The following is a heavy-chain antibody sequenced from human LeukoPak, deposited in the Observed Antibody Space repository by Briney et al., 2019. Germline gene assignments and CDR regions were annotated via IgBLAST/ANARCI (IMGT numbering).Heavy chain of an antibody. Sequence: GGSLRLSCAASGFTVSSNYMSWVRQAPGKGLEWVSVIYSGGSTYYADSVKGRFTISRDNSKNTLYLQMNSLRAEDTAVYYCARVVAGRVFDYWGQGTLVTVSS. V-gene: IGHV3-53*01. J-gene: IGHJ4*02. D-gene: IGHD6-19*01. CDR2: IYSGGST. CDR3: ARVVAGRVFDY. CDR1: GFTVSSNY.